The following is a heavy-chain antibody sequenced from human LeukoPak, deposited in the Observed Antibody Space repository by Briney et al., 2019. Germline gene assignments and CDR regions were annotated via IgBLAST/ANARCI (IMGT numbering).Heavy chain of an antibody. Sequence: PGGSLRLSCAASGFTFSPYSMNWVRQAPGKGLEWVSSISSGSTYIYYADSVKGRFTISRDNAKNSLYLQMNSLRAEDTAAYYCARERNYYYDMDVWGQGTTVTVSS. V-gene: IGHV3-21*01. J-gene: IGHJ6*02. CDR2: ISSGSTYI. CDR1: GFTFSPYS. CDR3: ARERNYYYDMDV.